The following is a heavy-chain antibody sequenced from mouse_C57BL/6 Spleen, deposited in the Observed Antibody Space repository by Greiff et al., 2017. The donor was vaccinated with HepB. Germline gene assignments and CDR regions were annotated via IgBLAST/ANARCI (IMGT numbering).Heavy chain of an antibody. V-gene: IGHV5-9-1*02. J-gene: IGHJ4*01. CDR3: TRDRTTVVAEYYYAMDY. Sequence: EVKLVESGEGLVKPGGSLKLSCAASGFTFSSYAMSWVRQTPEKRLEWVAYISSGGDYIYYADTVKGRFTISRDNARNTLYLQMSSLKSEDTAMYYCTRDRTTVVAEYYYAMDYWGQGTSVTVSS. D-gene: IGHD1-1*01. CDR2: ISSGGDYI. CDR1: GFTFSSYA.